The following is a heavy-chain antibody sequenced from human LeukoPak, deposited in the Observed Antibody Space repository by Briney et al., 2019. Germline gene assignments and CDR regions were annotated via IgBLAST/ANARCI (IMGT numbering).Heavy chain of an antibody. D-gene: IGHD4-11*01. CDR3: AKASSNYAANSYYFNY. J-gene: IGHJ4*02. V-gene: IGHV3-33*06. CDR1: GFTFSSYG. Sequence: GGSLRLSCAASGFTFSSYGMHWVRQAPGKGLEWVAVIWYDGSNKYYADSVKGRFTISGDNSKNTLYLQMNSLRADDTAVYYCAKASSNYAANSYYFNYWGQGTLVTVSS. CDR2: IWYDGSNK.